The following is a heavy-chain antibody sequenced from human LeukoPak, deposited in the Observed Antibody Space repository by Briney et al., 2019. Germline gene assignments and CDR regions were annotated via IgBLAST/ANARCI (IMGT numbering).Heavy chain of an antibody. CDR3: ARGYISPRMNWFDP. V-gene: IGHV3-7*05. Sequence: GGSLRLSCAASGFTFSNFAMTWVRQAPGKGLEWVANIKQDGSEKYYVDSLKGRFTISRDNAKNSLYLQVNSLRAEDTAVYYCARGYISPRMNWFDPWGQGTLVTVSS. J-gene: IGHJ5*02. CDR2: IKQDGSEK. D-gene: IGHD3-16*02. CDR1: GFTFSNFA.